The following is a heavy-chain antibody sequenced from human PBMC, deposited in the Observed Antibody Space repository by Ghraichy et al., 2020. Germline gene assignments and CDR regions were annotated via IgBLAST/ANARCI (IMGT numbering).Heavy chain of an antibody. CDR2: INNSGST. J-gene: IGHJ4*02. CDR3: ARQPGGFSTYWYSFDY. D-gene: IGHD2-21*02. CDR1: GGSISTYY. Sequence: SETLSLTCTVTGGSISTYYWSWIRQPPGKGLEWLGYINNSGSTSYNPSLKSRVTISVDSSNNQCSLKVSSVTAADTAVYYCARQPGGFSTYWYSFDYWGQGTLVTVSS. V-gene: IGHV4-59*08.